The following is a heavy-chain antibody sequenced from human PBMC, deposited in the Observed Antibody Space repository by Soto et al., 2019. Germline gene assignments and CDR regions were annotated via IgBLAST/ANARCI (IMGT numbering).Heavy chain of an antibody. CDR3: ARTYSSSSVGFDY. J-gene: IGHJ4*02. CDR2: IYYSGST. Sequence: SETLSLTCTVSGGSISSGDYYWSWIRQPPGKGLEWIGYIYYSGSTYYNPSLKSRVTISVDTSKNQFSLKLSSVTAADTAVYYCARTYSSSSVGFDYWGQGTLVTVSS. D-gene: IGHD6-6*01. V-gene: IGHV4-30-4*01. CDR1: GGSISSGDYY.